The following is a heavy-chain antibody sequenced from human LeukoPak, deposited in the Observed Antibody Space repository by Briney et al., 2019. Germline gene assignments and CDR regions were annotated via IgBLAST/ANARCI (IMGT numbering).Heavy chain of an antibody. CDR2: FDPEDGET. V-gene: IGHV1-24*01. CDR1: GYTLTELS. CDR3: AKDPTHFRVWDDYDNTRLNY. Sequence: ASVKVSCKVSGYTLTELSMHWVRQAPGKGVEWMGGFDPEDGETIYAQKFQGRVTMTEDTSTDTAYMELSSLRSEDTAVYYCAKDPTHFRVWDDYDNTRLNYWGQGTLVTVSS. J-gene: IGHJ4*02. D-gene: IGHD3-22*01.